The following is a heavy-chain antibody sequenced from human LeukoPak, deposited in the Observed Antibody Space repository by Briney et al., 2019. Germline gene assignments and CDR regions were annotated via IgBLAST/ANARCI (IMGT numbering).Heavy chain of an antibody. J-gene: IGHJ4*02. V-gene: IGHV4-39*01. D-gene: IGHD6-13*01. CDR2: IYYSGST. CDR3: ARHPPKAQRSSWYSYFDY. Sequence: PSETLSLTCTVSGGSISSSSYYWGWIRQPPGKGLEWIGSIYYSGSTYYNPSLKSRVTISVDTSKNQFSLKLSSVTAADTAVYYCARHPPKAQRSSWYSYFDYWGQGTLVTVSS. CDR1: GGSISSSSYY.